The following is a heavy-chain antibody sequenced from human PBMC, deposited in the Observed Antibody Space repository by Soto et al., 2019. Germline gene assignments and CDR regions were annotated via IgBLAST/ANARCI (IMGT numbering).Heavy chain of an antibody. Sequence: EVQLLESGGGLVQPGGSLRLSCAASGFTFSSYAMSWVRQAPGKGLEWVSSISSSSSYIYYADSVKGRFTISRDNAKNSLYLQMNSLRAEDTAVYYCARDPGGTYYFDYWGQGTLVTVSS. CDR1: GFTFSSYA. CDR3: ARDPGGTYYFDY. CDR2: ISSSSSYI. V-gene: IGHV3-21*01. J-gene: IGHJ4*02. D-gene: IGHD1-1*01.